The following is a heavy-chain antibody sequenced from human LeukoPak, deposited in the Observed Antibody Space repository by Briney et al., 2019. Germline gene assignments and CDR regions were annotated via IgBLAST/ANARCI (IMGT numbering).Heavy chain of an antibody. J-gene: IGHJ4*02. D-gene: IGHD5-18*01. Sequence: SETLSLTCAVYGGSFSGYYWSWIRQPPGKGLEWIGEINHSGSTNYNPSLKSRVTISVDTSKNQFSLKLSSVTAADTAVYYCARASGYSYGFTSDYWGQGTLVTVSS. CDR1: GGSFSGYY. V-gene: IGHV4-34*01. CDR2: INHSGST. CDR3: ARASGYSYGFTSDY.